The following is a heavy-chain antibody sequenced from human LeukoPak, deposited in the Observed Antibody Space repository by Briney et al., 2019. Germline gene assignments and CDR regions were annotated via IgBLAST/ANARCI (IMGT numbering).Heavy chain of an antibody. D-gene: IGHD3-10*01. Sequence: GGSLRLSCAASGFTFSSHWMHWVRQPPGKGLVWVSGINTDGSSTDYADSVRGRFTISRDNAKDTLYLQMNSLRVEDTAVYYCARGSLDPGVDYWGQGTLVTVSS. V-gene: IGHV3-74*01. CDR1: GFTFSSHW. CDR2: INTDGSST. CDR3: ARGSLDPGVDY. J-gene: IGHJ4*02.